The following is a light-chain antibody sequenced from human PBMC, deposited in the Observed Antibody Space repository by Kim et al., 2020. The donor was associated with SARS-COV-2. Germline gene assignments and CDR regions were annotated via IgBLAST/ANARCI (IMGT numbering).Light chain of an antibody. J-gene: IGKJ2*01. CDR2: GIF. Sequence: EIVLTQSPGTLSLSPGERATLSCRASQSLSNTYLAWYQQKPGQAPRLLIYGIFHMATGIPDRFTGSGSGTDFTLTISRLEPEDFAVYYCQQLDSSPSYTFGQGTKLEI. CDR3: QQLDSSPSYT. CDR1: QSLSNTY. V-gene: IGKV3-20*01.